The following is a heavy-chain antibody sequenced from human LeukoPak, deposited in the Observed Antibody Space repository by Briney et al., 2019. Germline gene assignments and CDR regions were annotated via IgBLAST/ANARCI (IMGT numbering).Heavy chain of an antibody. J-gene: IGHJ4*02. CDR2: IKQDESEK. Sequence: GGSLRLSRAASGFTFSSYWMSWVRQAPGKGLEWVANIKQDESEKYYVDSLNGRFTISRDNAKNSLYLQMNSLRAEDTAVYYCARDKIEGPTKLDYWGQGILVTVSS. V-gene: IGHV3-7*01. CDR1: GFTFSSYW. D-gene: IGHD1-1*01. CDR3: ARDKIEGPTKLDY.